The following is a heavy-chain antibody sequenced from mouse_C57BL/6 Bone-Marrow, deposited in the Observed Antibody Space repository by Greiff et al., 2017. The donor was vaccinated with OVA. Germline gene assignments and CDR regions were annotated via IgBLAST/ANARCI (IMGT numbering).Heavy chain of an antibody. J-gene: IGHJ1*03. Sequence: EVQGVESGGGLVKPGGSLKLSCAASGFTFSDYGMHWVRQAPEKGLEWVAYISSGSSTIYYADTVKGRFTISRDNAKNTLFLQMTSLRSEDTAMNYCATYYYGSSPWYFDVWGTGTTVTVSS. CDR1: GFTFSDYG. CDR2: ISSGSSTI. V-gene: IGHV5-17*01. D-gene: IGHD1-1*01. CDR3: ATYYYGSSPWYFDV.